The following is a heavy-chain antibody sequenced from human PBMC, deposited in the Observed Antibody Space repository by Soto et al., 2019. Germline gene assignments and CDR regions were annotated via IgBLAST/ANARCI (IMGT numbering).Heavy chain of an antibody. CDR3: AKKSGVGAAWYFDY. Sequence: GGSLRLSCAASGFTFSNYGMSWVRQAPGKGLEWVSALPEIGTNTYYADSVKGRFTISRDNSKNTLFLQINNLRAGDTAVYYCAKKSGVGAAWYFDYWGQGTLVTVSS. CDR2: LPEIGTNT. CDR1: GFTFSNYG. D-gene: IGHD2-15*01. J-gene: IGHJ4*02. V-gene: IGHV3-23*01.